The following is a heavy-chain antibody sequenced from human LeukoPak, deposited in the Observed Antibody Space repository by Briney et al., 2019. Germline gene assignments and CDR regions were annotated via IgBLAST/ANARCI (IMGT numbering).Heavy chain of an antibody. CDR1: RFTVSSNY. Sequence: GGSLRLSCAASRFTVSSNYMSWVRQAPGKGLEWVSVIYTDGSTKYADSVKGRFTISRDNSQNTLYLQMHSLRAEDTAVYYCARDRDGYNPFDYWGQGTLVTASS. D-gene: IGHD5-24*01. V-gene: IGHV3-66*01. CDR3: ARDRDGYNPFDY. CDR2: IYTDGST. J-gene: IGHJ4*02.